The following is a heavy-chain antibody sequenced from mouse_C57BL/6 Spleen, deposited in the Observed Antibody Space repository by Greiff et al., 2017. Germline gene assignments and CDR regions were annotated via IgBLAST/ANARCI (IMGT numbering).Heavy chain of an antibody. J-gene: IGHJ1*03. CDR3: GRQGVLDGYYDWYFYV. D-gene: IGHD2-3*01. V-gene: IGHV1-82*01. Sequence: QVQLQQSGPELVKPGASVKISCKASGYAFSSSWMNWVKQRPGKGLEWIGRIYPGDGDTNYNGKFKGKATLTADKSSSTAYMQLSSLTSEDSAVYFCGRQGVLDGYYDWYFYVWGTGTTVTVSS. CDR1: GYAFSSSW. CDR2: IYPGDGDT.